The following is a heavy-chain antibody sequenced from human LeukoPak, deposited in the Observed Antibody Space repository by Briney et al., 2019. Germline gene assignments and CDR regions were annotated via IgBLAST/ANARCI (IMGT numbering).Heavy chain of an antibody. CDR3: ARELGGGDFWSGYYPHNWLDP. CDR1: GGSISSYY. D-gene: IGHD3-3*01. V-gene: IGHV4-59*01. CDR2: IYYSGST. Sequence: TSETLSLTCTVSGGSISSYYWSWIRQPPGKGLEWIGYIYYSGSTNYNPSLKSRVTISVDTSKNQFSLKLSSVTAADTAVYYCARELGGGDFWSGYYPHNWLDPWGQGTLVTVSS. J-gene: IGHJ5*02.